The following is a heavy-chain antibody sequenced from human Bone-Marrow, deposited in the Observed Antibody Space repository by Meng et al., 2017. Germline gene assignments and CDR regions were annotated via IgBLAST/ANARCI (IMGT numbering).Heavy chain of an antibody. D-gene: IGHD4-11*01. CDR1: GGSFSDYY. V-gene: IGHV4-34*01. J-gene: IGHJ4*02. Sequence: QVQLQQWGAGLFKPSETRSLTCVVSGGSFSDYYWSWIRQRPGKGLEWIGEINHSGSTNYNPSLESRATISVDTSQNNLSLKLSSVTAADSAVYYCAGGPTTMAHDFDYWGQGTLVTVSS. CDR3: AGGPTTMAHDFDY. CDR2: INHSGST.